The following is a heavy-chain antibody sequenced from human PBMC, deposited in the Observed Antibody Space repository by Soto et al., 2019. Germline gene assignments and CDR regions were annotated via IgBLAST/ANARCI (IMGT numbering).Heavy chain of an antibody. Sequence: GGSLRLSCASSGIIFSTYWMSLVRQAPGKGLEWVANIKEDGSEKYYVDSVKGRFTISRDNAKNSLYLQMNSLRAEDTAVYYCEKRALNGGSVFDFWGKGTMVTVPS. CDR3: EKRALNGGSVFDF. CDR1: GIIFSTYW. J-gene: IGHJ3*01. D-gene: IGHD7-27*01. V-gene: IGHV3-7*01. CDR2: IKEDGSEK.